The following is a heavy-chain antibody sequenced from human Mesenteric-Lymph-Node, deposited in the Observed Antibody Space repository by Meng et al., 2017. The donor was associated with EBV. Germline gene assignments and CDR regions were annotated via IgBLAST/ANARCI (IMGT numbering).Heavy chain of an antibody. CDR1: GGIFRSHA. CDR3: ARAESSSSFDY. V-gene: IGHV1-69*01. D-gene: IGHD6-13*01. Sequence: QVELVHAGGGVKKPGSSLKVSCKAAGGIFRSHAISWVRQAPGQGLEWMGGIVAVFGTTHYAQKFQGRVTITADESTSTVYMELNSLRAEDTAVYYCARAESSSSFDYWGQGTLVTVSS. CDR2: IVAVFGTT. J-gene: IGHJ4*02.